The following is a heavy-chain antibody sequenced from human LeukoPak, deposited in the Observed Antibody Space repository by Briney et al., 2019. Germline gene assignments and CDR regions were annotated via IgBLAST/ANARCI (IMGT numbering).Heavy chain of an antibody. V-gene: IGHV1-2*02. Sequence: GASVKVSCKASGYTFTGYYMHWVRQAPGQGLEWMGWINPNSGGTNYAQKFQGRVTMTRDTSIRTAYMELSRLRSDDTAVYYCARDTAMETPHYYYMDVWGKGTTVTVSS. CDR2: INPNSGGT. D-gene: IGHD5-18*01. CDR3: ARDTAMETPHYYYMDV. CDR1: GYTFTGYY. J-gene: IGHJ6*03.